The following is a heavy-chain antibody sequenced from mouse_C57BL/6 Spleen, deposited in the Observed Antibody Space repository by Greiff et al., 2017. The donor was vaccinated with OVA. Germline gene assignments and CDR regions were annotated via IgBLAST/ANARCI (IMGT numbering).Heavy chain of an antibody. CDR2: INPSTGGT. Sequence: EVQVVESGPELVKPGASVKISCKASGYSFTGYYMNWVKQSPEKSLEWIGEINPSTGGTTYNQKFKAKATLTVDKSSSTAYMQLKSLTSEDAAVYYCARGGITSYWYFDVWGTGTTVTVSS. J-gene: IGHJ1*03. CDR1: GYSFTGYY. CDR3: ARGGITSYWYFDV. V-gene: IGHV1-42*01. D-gene: IGHD2-4*01.